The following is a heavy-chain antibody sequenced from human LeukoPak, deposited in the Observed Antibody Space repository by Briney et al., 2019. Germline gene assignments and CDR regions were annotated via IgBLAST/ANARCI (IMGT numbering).Heavy chain of an antibody. CDR3: VRGNYDDRGYSNAFDI. Sequence: SGTLSLTCTVSGALISCSYWSWIRQPPGKRPEWIGFIYYNGNTNSNPSLKSRVTILVDRSKNQLSLKLNSVTAADTAIYYCVRGNYDDRGYSNAFDIWGQGTMVTVSS. CDR1: GALISCSY. J-gene: IGHJ3*02. V-gene: IGHV4-59*07. D-gene: IGHD3-22*01. CDR2: IYYNGNT.